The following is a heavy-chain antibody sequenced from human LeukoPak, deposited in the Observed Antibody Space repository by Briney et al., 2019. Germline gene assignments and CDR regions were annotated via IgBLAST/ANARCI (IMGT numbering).Heavy chain of an antibody. J-gene: IGHJ4*02. CDR1: GFTFSSYW. V-gene: IGHV3-7*01. Sequence: PGGSLRLSCAASGFTFSSYWMIWVRQAPGKGLEWVANIKQDGSEKYYVDSVKGRFTISRDNAKNSLHLQMNSLRAEDTAVYYCARARWLVTGGDYWGQGTLVTVPS. CDR2: IKQDGSEK. D-gene: IGHD4-23*01. CDR3: ARARWLVTGGDY.